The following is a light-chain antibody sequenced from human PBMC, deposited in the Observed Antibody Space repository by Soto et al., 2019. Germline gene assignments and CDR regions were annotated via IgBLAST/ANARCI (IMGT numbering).Light chain of an antibody. J-gene: IGKJ2*01. CDR3: QQTNSFPRT. V-gene: IGKV1-12*01. CDR2: ATS. CDR1: QGISSW. Sequence: DIQMTQSPSSVSASIGDRVTITCRASQGISSWLGWYQQKAGKAPKLLIYATSRLQSGVPSRFSGSGSGTDFTLTISSLHPEDFATYYCQQTNSFPRTFGQGTRLEIK.